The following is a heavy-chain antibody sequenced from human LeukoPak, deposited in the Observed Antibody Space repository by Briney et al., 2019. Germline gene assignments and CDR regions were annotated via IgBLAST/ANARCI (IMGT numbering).Heavy chain of an antibody. D-gene: IGHD6-19*01. CDR1: GFTFSSYA. J-gene: IGHJ5*02. CDR2: ISGSGGST. V-gene: IGHV3-23*01. CDR3: AKDFYGSGWHLYNWFDP. Sequence: GGSLRLSCAASGFTFSSYAMSWVRQAPGKGLEWVSAISGSGGSTYYADSVKGRFTISRDNSKNTLYMQMNSLRAEDTAVYYCAKDFYGSGWHLYNWFDPWGQGTLVTVSS.